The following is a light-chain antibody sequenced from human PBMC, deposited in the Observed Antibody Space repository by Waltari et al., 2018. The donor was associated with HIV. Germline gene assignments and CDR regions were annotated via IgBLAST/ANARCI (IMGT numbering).Light chain of an antibody. CDR2: EDK. CDR1: SGSIASNF. CDR3: QSYDSSNHVV. J-gene: IGLJ2*01. V-gene: IGLV6-57*03. Sequence: NFMLTQAHSVSESPGKTVTISCTRSSGSIASNFVQWYQQRPGSAPTIVIYEDKERPAGVPDRFSGSIDSSSNSVSLTISGLKTEDEADYYCQSYDSSNHVVFGGGTKLTVL.